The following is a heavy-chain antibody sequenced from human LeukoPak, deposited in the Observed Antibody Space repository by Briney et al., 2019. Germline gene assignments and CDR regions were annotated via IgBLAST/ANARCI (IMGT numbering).Heavy chain of an antibody. J-gene: IGHJ4*02. CDR2: IWYDGSNK. CDR3: AKVLAVTSYGAKSVFDH. Sequence: GSLRLSCAASGFTFSNYGMHWVRQAPGKGLGWVAFIWYDGSNKYYADSVTGQFTISRDNSKNTVYLQMNSLSAEDTAVYYCAKVLAVTSYGAKSVFDHWGQGTLVTVSS. CDR1: GFTFSNYG. V-gene: IGHV3-30*02. D-gene: IGHD4-23*01.